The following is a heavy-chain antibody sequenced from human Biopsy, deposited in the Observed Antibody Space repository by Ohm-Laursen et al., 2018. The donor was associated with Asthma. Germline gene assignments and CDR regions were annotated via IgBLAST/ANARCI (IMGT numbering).Heavy chain of an antibody. J-gene: IGHJ6*02. D-gene: IGHD1-7*01. Sequence: SVKVSCKASGYTFTSYGISWVRQAPGQGLEWMGWISAYNGNTNYAQKLQGRVTMTTDTSTSTAYMELRSLGSEDTAVYYCARDPHNSYLAPLRTKFNYYYYGMDVWGQGTTVTVSS. CDR1: GYTFTSYG. V-gene: IGHV1-18*04. CDR2: ISAYNGNT. CDR3: ARDPHNSYLAPLRTKFNYYYYGMDV.